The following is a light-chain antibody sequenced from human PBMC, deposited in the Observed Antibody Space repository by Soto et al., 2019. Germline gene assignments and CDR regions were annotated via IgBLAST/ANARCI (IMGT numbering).Light chain of an antibody. CDR3: LQDYGDSWT. J-gene: IGKJ1*01. CDR2: AAS. CDR1: RDVGSD. V-gene: IGKV1-6*01. Sequence: TQSPGTLSASVGEKIIITCRASRDVGSDVSWYQQKPGQAPKLLIYAASNLYTGVPSRFSGSRSGTEFTLTISSLQPEDFASYYCLQDYGDSWTFGQGTKVDI.